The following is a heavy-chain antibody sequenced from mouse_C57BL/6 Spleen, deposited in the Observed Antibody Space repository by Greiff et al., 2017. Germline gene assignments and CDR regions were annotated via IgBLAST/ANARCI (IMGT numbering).Heavy chain of an antibody. V-gene: IGHV5-17*01. CDR3: ATSEFAY. D-gene: IGHD6-1*01. CDR1: GFTFSDYG. Sequence: EVKLMESGGGLVKPGGSLKLSCAASGFTFSDYGMHWVRQAPEKGLEWVAYISSGSSTIYYADTVKGRFTISRDNAKNTLFLQMTSLRSEDTAMYYCATSEFAYWGQGTLVTVSA. CDR2: ISSGSSTI. J-gene: IGHJ3*01.